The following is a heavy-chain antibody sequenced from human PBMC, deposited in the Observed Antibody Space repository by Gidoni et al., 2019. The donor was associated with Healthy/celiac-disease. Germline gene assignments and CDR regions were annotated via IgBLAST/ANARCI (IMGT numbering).Heavy chain of an antibody. Sequence: EVQLLESGGGLVQPGGSLRLSCAASGFTVSSSAMSWVRQDPGKGLEWVSAISGSGGSTYYADSVKGRFTISRDNSKNTLYLQMNSLRAEDTAVYYCAKDRQQLEHWRVDYWGQGTLVTVSS. CDR2: ISGSGGST. CDR1: GFTVSSSA. D-gene: IGHD6-13*01. J-gene: IGHJ4*02. CDR3: AKDRQQLEHWRVDY. V-gene: IGHV3-23*01.